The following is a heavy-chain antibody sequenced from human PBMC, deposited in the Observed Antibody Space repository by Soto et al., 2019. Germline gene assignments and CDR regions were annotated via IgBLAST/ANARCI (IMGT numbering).Heavy chain of an antibody. CDR2: ISTSIGNT. CDR3: ARPSTVFGDVTGWFDP. CDR1: DYTFTSYG. J-gene: IGHJ5*02. D-gene: IGHD3-3*01. Sequence: QVQLVQSGAEVKKPGASVKVSCKASDYTFTSYGISWVRQAPGQGLERMGWISTSIGNTNYAQKFQGRVTMTTDTSTNTAYMELRRLTSDDTGVYYCARPSTVFGDVTGWFDPWGQGTLVTVSS. V-gene: IGHV1-18*01.